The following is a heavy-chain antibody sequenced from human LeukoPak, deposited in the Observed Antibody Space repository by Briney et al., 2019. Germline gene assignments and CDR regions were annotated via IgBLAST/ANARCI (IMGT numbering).Heavy chain of an antibody. CDR3: ARESYYYDSSGYYYYYYYMDV. CDR1: GGSISNYY. D-gene: IGHD3-22*01. CDR2: IYTSGST. Sequence: PSETLSLTCTVSGGSISNYYWNWIRQPAGKGLEWIGRIYTSGSTNYNPSLKSRVTISVDTSKNQFSLKLSSVTAADTAVYYCARESYYYDSSGYYYYYYYMDVWGKGTTVTVSS. V-gene: IGHV4-4*07. J-gene: IGHJ6*03.